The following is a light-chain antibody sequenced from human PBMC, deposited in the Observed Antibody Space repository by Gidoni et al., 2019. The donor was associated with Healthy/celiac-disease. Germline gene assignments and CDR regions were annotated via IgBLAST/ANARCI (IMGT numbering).Light chain of an antibody. CDR2: DAS. J-gene: IGKJ3*01. V-gene: IGKV3-11*01. CDR3: QQRSNWPLFT. Sequence: EIVLTQSPATLSLSPGERATLSCRASQSVSSYLAWYQQKPGQAPRRLIYDASNRATGIPARFSGSGSGTDFTITISSIEPEDFAVYYCQQRSNWPLFTFGPGTKVDIK. CDR1: QSVSSY.